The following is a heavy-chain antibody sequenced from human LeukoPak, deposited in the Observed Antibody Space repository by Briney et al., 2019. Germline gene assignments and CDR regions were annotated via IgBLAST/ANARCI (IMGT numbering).Heavy chain of an antibody. CDR2: INPNSGGT. CDR1: GYTFTSYY. CDR3: ARDQGFSYAVDI. Sequence: ASVKVSCKASGYTFTSYYMHWVRQAPGQGLEWMGWINPNSGGTNYAQKFQGRVTMTRDTSISTAYMELSRLRSDDTAVYYCARDQGFSYAVDIWGQGTMVTVSS. J-gene: IGHJ3*02. V-gene: IGHV1-2*02. D-gene: IGHD2-2*01.